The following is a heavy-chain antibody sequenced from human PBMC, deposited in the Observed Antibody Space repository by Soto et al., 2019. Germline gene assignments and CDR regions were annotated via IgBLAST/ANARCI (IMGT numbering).Heavy chain of an antibody. Sequence: GGSLRLSCAASGFTFSSYAMHWVRQAPGKGLEWVAVISYDGSNKYYADSVKGRFTISRDNSKNTLYLQMNSLRAEDTAVYYCARTWQLGYNWFDPWGQGTLVTVYS. CDR1: GFTFSSYA. CDR3: ARTWQLGYNWFDP. D-gene: IGHD6-6*01. CDR2: ISYDGSNK. J-gene: IGHJ5*02. V-gene: IGHV3-30-3*01.